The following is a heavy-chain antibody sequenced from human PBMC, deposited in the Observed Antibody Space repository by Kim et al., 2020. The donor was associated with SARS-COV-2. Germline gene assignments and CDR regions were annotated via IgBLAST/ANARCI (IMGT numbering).Heavy chain of an antibody. CDR2: ISSSSSTI. J-gene: IGHJ6*02. D-gene: IGHD3-10*01. Sequence: GGSLRLSCAASGFTFSSYSMNWVRQAPGKGLEWVSYISSSSSTIYYADSVKGRFTISRDNAKNSLYLQMNSLRDEDTAVYYCARDLGDWGSGSYYEGVFMVYYYGMDVWGQGTTVTVSS. CDR1: GFTFSSYS. V-gene: IGHV3-48*02. CDR3: ARDLGDWGSGSYYEGVFMVYYYGMDV.